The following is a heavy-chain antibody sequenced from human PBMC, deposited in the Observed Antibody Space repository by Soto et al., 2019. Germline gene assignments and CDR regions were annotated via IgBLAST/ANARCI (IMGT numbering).Heavy chain of an antibody. Sequence: SETLSLTCTVSGGSITSSSYYWGRVRQSPGKGLEWIGNMRYNGDLHSDPSLQSRVTISVDTPKSQFSLSLSSVTAADTAIYYCVCSLGPTTGIDYWGQGILVTVSS. CDR2: MRYNGDL. CDR3: VCSLGPTTGIDY. J-gene: IGHJ4*02. CDR1: GGSITSSSYY. D-gene: IGHD1-1*01. V-gene: IGHV4-39*01.